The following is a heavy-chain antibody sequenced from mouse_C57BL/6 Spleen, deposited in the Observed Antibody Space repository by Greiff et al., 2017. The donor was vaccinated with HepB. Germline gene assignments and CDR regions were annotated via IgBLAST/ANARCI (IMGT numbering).Heavy chain of an antibody. D-gene: IGHD3-1*01. Sequence: DVKLVESGGGLVQPGGSMKLSCVASGFTFSNYWMNWVRQSPEKGLEWVAQIRLKSDNYATHYAESVKGRFTISRDDSKSSVYLQMNNLRAEDTGIYYCTGSSGFAYWGQGTLVTVSA. CDR3: TGSSGFAY. CDR2: IRLKSDNYAT. V-gene: IGHV6-3*01. CDR1: GFTFSNYW. J-gene: IGHJ3*01.